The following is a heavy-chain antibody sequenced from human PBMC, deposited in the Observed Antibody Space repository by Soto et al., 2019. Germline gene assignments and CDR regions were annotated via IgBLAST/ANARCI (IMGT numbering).Heavy chain of an antibody. CDR3: TISRGWWSFDY. CDR2: IDAASGKS. Sequence: QVQLVQSGAEVKKPGASVKVSCKASGYSFTTFDLHWVRQAPGQRLEWMGWIDAASGKSKYSEIFQGRVSITGDTSATTAYMGLSSLRLEDTAVYYWTISRGWWSFDYWGHGTLINVSS. CDR1: GYSFTTFD. D-gene: IGHD2-15*01. J-gene: IGHJ4*01. V-gene: IGHV1-3*01.